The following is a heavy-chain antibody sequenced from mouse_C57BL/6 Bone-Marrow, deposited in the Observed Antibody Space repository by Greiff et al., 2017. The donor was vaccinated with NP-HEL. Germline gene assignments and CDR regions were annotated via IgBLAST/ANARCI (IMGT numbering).Heavy chain of an antibody. Sequence: QVQLQQPGAELVRPGSSVKLSCKASGYTFTSYWMHWVKQRPIQGLEWIGNIDPSDSETHYNQKFKDKATLTVDKSSSTAYMQLSSLTSEDSAVYYCARRLRYYYAMDYWGQGTSVTVSS. J-gene: IGHJ4*01. V-gene: IGHV1-52*01. D-gene: IGHD2-2*01. CDR2: IDPSDSET. CDR3: ARRLRYYYAMDY. CDR1: GYTFTSYW.